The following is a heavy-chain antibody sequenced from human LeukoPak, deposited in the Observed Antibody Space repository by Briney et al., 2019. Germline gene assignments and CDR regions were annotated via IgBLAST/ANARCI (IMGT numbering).Heavy chain of an antibody. Sequence: PGGSLRLSCEASRFTFSNYGMNWVRQAPGKGLEWVSYIRPNDGTTHYADSVKGRFTISRDNAKNSLSLQMTSLRADDTAVYYCVRGQTSLDNWFDPWGQGTLVIVSS. V-gene: IGHV3-48*01. CDR1: RFTFSNYG. CDR3: VRGQTSLDNWFDP. CDR2: IRPNDGTT. J-gene: IGHJ5*02.